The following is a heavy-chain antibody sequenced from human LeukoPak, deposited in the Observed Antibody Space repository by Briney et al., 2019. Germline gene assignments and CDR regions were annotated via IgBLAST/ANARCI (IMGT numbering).Heavy chain of an antibody. CDR2: ISGSGGST. CDR3: AKETAPYSSRSFDY. CDR1: GFTFRSFS. Sequence: GSLRLSCAASGFTFRSFSMNWVRQAPGKGLEWVSAISGSGGSTYYADSVKGRFTISRDNSKNTLYLQMNSLRAEDTAVYYCAKETAPYSSRSFDYWGQGTLVTVSS. J-gene: IGHJ4*02. D-gene: IGHD6-13*01. V-gene: IGHV3-23*01.